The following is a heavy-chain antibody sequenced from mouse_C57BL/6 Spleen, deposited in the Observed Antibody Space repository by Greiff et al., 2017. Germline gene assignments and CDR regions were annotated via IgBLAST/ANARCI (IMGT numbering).Heavy chain of an antibody. V-gene: IGHV1-4*01. CDR3: SRDGSNTY. J-gene: IGHJ2*01. CDR2: INPSSGYT. CDR1: GYTFTSYT. Sequence: QVQLKESGAELARPGASVKMSCKASGYTFTSYTMHWVKQRPGQGLEWIGYINPSSGYTKYNQKFKDKATLTADKSSSTAYMQLSSLTSEDSAVYYCSRDGSNTYWGQGTTLTVSS. D-gene: IGHD1-1*01.